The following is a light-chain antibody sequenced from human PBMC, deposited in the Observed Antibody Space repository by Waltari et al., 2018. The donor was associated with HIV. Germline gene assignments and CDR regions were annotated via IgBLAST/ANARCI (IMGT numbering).Light chain of an antibody. V-gene: IGLV3-27*01. Sequence: SYDLSQPSSVSVSPGQTARLASFRDILSKHLARWFQQKAGQAPVLIHYKGSERPSGIPGRFSGSIAGTTDTLTISGAQVDDEADYYCYSAADNIVLFGGGTKLTVL. CDR2: KGS. J-gene: IGLJ2*01. CDR3: YSAADNIVL. CDR1: ILSKHL.